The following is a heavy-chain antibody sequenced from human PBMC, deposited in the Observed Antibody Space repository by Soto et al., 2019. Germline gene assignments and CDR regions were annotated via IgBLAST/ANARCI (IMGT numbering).Heavy chain of an antibody. J-gene: IGHJ6*02. D-gene: IGHD6-6*01. CDR1: GFTFSSYG. CDR2: IWYDGSNK. Sequence: QVQLVESGGGVVQPGRSLRLSCAASGFTFSSYGMHWVRQAPGKGLEWVAVIWYDGSNKYYADSVKGRFTISRDNSKNTLYQQMNSLKAEDTAVYYSASSARLLSQYYYYGMDVWGQGTTVTVAS. V-gene: IGHV3-33*01. CDR3: ASSARLLSQYYYYGMDV.